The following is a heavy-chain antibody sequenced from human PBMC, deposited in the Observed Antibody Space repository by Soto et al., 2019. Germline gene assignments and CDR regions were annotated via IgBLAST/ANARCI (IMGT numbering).Heavy chain of an antibody. V-gene: IGHV4-59*01. Sequence: SETLSLTCTFSGCSISSYYWSWIRQPPGKGLEWIGYIYYSGSTNYNPSLKSRVTISVDTSKNQFSLKLSSVTAADTAVYYCARGESWYVFDYWGQGTLVTVS. CDR1: GCSISSYY. CDR3: ARGESWYVFDY. CDR2: IYYSGST. J-gene: IGHJ4*02. D-gene: IGHD6-13*01.